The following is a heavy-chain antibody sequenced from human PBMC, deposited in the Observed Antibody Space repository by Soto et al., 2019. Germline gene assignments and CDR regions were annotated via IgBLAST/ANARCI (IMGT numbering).Heavy chain of an antibody. CDR2: IYFTGNA. J-gene: IGHJ5*02. Sequence: PSETLSLTCIVSGGSITRSSYFWGWIRQPPGKGLEWIGTIYFTGNAYYTPSLKSRLTMYIGTSKNEFSLRLNSVTAADTAVYYCAGQPFTIAAASYGRSNWFDPWGPGTLVTVSS. V-gene: IGHV4-39*01. D-gene: IGHD6-25*01. CDR3: AGQPFTIAAASYGRSNWFDP. CDR1: GGSITRSSYF.